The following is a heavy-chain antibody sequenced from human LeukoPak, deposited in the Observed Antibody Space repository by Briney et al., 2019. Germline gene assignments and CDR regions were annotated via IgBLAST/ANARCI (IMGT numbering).Heavy chain of an antibody. CDR3: ATGGIKMNYYGSGSYYDY. D-gene: IGHD3-10*01. CDR2: LDPEDGET. Sequence: GASVKVSCXVSGYTLTELSMHWVRQAPGKGLEWMGGLDPEDGETIYAQKFQGRVTMTEDTSTDTAYMELSSLRSEDTAVYYCATGGIKMNYYGSGSYYDYWGQGTLVTVSS. CDR1: GYTLTELS. J-gene: IGHJ4*02. V-gene: IGHV1-24*01.